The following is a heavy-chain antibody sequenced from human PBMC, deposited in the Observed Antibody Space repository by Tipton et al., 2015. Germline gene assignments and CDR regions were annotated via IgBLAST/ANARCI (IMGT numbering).Heavy chain of an antibody. CDR3: AKEFHNSGCVSFDF. Sequence: SLRLSCAASGFDFSIYGMHWVRQAPGKGLEWVAVIWYDESHKFYADSVEGRFTISRDNSKNTVYLQMNSLRVEDTAVYYCAKEFHNSGCVSFDFWGQGTLVTVSS. CDR2: IWYDESHK. J-gene: IGHJ4*02. D-gene: IGHD5-12*01. CDR1: GFDFSIYG. V-gene: IGHV3-33*06.